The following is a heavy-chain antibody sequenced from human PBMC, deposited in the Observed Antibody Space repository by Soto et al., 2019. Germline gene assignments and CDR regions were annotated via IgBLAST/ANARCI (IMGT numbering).Heavy chain of an antibody. J-gene: IGHJ6*02. D-gene: IGHD3-10*01. CDR3: AKGGESRSYYYAMHD. V-gene: IGHV3-23*01. CDR1: GFTFSDYA. CDR2: LSGSGSST. Sequence: PGGSLRLSCAVSGFTFSDYAMSWVRQAPGKGLEWVSSLSGSGSSTYYADSVSGRFTISRDNLKNTVYLQMNSLRVEDTAIYYCAKGGESRSYYYAMHDWGQGTTVTVSS.